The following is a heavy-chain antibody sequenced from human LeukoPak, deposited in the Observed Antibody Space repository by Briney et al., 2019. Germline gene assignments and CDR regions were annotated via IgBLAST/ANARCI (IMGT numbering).Heavy chain of an antibody. V-gene: IGHV4-34*01. CDR2: IYGGST. CDR1: GGSFSGYY. J-gene: IGHJ5*02. CDR3: ARHPAAVMSWFDP. Sequence: SETLSLTCAVYGGSFSGYYWSWIRQPPGKGLEWIGSIYGGSTYYNPSLKSRVTLSGDTSNNRFSVKLTYVTAADTAVYYCARHPAAVMSWFDPWGQGTLVTVSS. D-gene: IGHD6-13*01.